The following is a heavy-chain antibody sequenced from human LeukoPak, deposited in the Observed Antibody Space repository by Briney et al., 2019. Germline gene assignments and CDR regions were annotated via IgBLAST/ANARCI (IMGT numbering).Heavy chain of an antibody. J-gene: IGHJ3*02. CDR2: VYYSGDT. V-gene: IGHV4-59*12. Sequence: SETLSLTCTVSGDSISGVYWSWIRQPPGKGLEWIGYVYYSGDTNYNPSLKSRVTMSLDTSKNQFSLKLSSVTAADTAVYYCARRRYDFWSGYPNDAFDIWGQGTMVTVSS. CDR3: ARRRYDFWSGYPNDAFDI. CDR1: GDSISGVY. D-gene: IGHD3-3*01.